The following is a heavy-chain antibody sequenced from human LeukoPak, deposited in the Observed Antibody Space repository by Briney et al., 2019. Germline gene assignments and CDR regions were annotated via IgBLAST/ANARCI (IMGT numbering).Heavy chain of an antibody. J-gene: IGHJ4*02. V-gene: IGHV1-18*01. D-gene: IGHD6-13*01. Sequence: ASVKVSCKASGYTFTSYGISWGRQAPGQGLEWMGWISAYNGNTNYAQKLQGRVTMTTDTSTSTAYMELRSLRSDDTAVYYCARSDNPYTAAGTRIADYWGQGTLVTVSS. CDR3: ARSDNPYTAAGTRIADY. CDR2: ISAYNGNT. CDR1: GYTFTSYG.